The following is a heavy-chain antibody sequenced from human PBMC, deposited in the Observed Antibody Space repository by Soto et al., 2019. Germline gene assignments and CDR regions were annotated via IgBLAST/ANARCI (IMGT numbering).Heavy chain of an antibody. CDR2: IDPGNDNT. V-gene: IGHV1-3*01. CDR3: ARDAWGTTRRLDP. J-gene: IGHJ5*02. D-gene: IGHD3-16*01. Sequence: QVRFVQSGAEVKAPGASVRVSCKTSGYTFTDYGLHWVRQAPGQGLEWMGWIDPGNDNTKYSQNFQGRVTFTSDTSASTSYMEVNSLTSEDTAVYYCARDAWGTTRRLDPWGQGTLVTVSS. CDR1: GYTFTDYG.